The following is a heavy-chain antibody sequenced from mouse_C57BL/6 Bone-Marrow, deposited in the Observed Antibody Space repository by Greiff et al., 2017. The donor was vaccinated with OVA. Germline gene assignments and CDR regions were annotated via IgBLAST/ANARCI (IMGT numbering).Heavy chain of an antibody. CDR2: INPYNGGT. CDR3: ARWCSSGWFAY. Sequence: VQLQQSGPVLVKPGASVKMSCKASGYKFTDYYMNWVKQSHGKSLEWIGVINPYNGGTSYNQKFKGKATLTVDKSSSTAYMELNSLTSEDSAVYYCARWCSSGWFAYWGQGTLVTVSA. D-gene: IGHD3-2*02. J-gene: IGHJ3*01. V-gene: IGHV1-19*01. CDR1: GYKFTDYY.